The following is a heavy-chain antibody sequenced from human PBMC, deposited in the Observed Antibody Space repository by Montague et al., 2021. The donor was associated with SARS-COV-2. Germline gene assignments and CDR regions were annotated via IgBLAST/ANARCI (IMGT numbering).Heavy chain of an antibody. D-gene: IGHD2-15*01. V-gene: IGHV4-59*01. CDR2: LYYSGST. CDR3: AAIQGGSYYWADYYFDH. J-gene: IGHJ4*02. Sequence: SETLSLTRTLSGGSISSSYWSWIRQTPGKGLEWIGYLYYSGSTNXNPSLESRVAMSVDTSKNQFSLSLTSVTAADTALYYCAAIQGGSYYWADYYFDHWGPGTLVAVSS. CDR1: GGSISSSY.